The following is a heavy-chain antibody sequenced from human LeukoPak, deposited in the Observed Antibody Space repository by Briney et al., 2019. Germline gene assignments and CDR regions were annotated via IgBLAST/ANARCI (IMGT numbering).Heavy chain of an antibody. V-gene: IGHV4-59*01. D-gene: IGHD2-15*01. CDR1: GGSISSYY. Sequence: PSETLSLTCTVSGGSISSYYWSWIRQPPGKGLEWIGYIYYSGSTNYNPSLKSRVTISVDTSKNQFSLKLSSVTAADTAVYYCARGRCRGSSRHPCDYWGQRTLVTVSS. CDR3: ARGRCRGSSRHPCDY. CDR2: IYYSGST. J-gene: IGHJ4*02.